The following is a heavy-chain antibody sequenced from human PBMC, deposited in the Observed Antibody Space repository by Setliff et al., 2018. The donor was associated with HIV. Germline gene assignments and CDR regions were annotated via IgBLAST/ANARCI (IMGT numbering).Heavy chain of an antibody. V-gene: IGHV1-69*06. CDR1: GYTFISYS. Sequence: SVKVSCKASGYTFISYSMNWVRQAPGQGLEWMGRIIPMFGTTNYAQKFQGRVTITADKSTTTAYMALSSLRSEDTAIYYCARVERDYGDYVRPSDWGQGTLVTVSS. CDR2: IIPMFGTT. J-gene: IGHJ4*02. D-gene: IGHD4-17*01. CDR3: ARVERDYGDYVRPSD.